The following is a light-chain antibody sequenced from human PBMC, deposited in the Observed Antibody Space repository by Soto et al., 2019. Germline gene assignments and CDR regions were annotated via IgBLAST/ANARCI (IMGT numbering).Light chain of an antibody. V-gene: IGKV1-5*03. J-gene: IGKJ1*01. CDR3: QHYNSYSEA. CDR1: QTISSW. Sequence: DIEMTQSASTLSGSVGERVTITCLASQTISSWLAWYQQKPGKAPKLLIYKASTLRSGVPSRFSGSGSGTEFTLTISSLQHDDLATYYCQHYNSYSEAFGQGTKVDIK. CDR2: KAS.